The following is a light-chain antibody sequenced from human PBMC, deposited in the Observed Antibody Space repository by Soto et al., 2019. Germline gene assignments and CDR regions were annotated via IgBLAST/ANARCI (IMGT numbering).Light chain of an antibody. CDR1: QDINSY. J-gene: IGKJ4*01. CDR2: AAS. V-gene: IGKV1D-16*01. CDR3: QQYNIYPLN. Sequence: DVQMTQSPSSLSASVGDRVTITCRASQDINSYLAWYQQKPGNAPKSLIYAASSLQTGVPSRFSGSESDTDFTLTINNLQPEDSATYYCQQYNIYPLNFGGGTKVEIK.